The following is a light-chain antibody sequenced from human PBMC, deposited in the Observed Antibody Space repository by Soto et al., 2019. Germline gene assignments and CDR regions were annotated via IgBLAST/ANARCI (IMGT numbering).Light chain of an antibody. V-gene: IGLV2-14*01. CDR1: NSDVGGFNY. Sequence: QSALTQPASVSGSPGQSITISCTGTNSDVGGFNYVSWYQQHPGKAPKLVIYEVTNRPSGVSDRFSGSKSGNTASLTISGLQVEDEADYYCSSYVSSITCVFGTGTKLTVL. CDR2: EVT. J-gene: IGLJ1*01. CDR3: SSYVSSITCV.